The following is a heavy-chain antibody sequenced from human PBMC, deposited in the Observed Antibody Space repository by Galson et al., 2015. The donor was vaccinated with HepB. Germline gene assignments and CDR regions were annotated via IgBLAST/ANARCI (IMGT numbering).Heavy chain of an antibody. J-gene: IGHJ5*02. D-gene: IGHD5-18*01. CDR3: ARSSDGYRP. CDR1: GFTFSSYW. CDR2: INTDGTTT. Sequence: SLRLSCAASGFTFSSYWMYWVRQAPGKGLVWVSRINTDGTTTTYADSVKGRFTISRDNAKNTLYLQMDSLVAEDTAVYYCARSSDGYRPWGQGTLGTVSS. V-gene: IGHV3-74*01.